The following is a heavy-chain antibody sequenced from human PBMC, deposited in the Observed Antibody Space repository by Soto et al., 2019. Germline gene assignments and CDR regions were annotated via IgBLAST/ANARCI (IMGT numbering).Heavy chain of an antibody. D-gene: IGHD1-1*01. CDR3: VRSQASWNYFDS. J-gene: IGHJ4*01. V-gene: IGHV4-34*01. CDR1: GGSFSGYY. CDR2: INHSGST. Sequence: PSETLSLTCAVYGGSFSGYYWSWIRQPPGKGLEWIGEINHSGSTNYNPSLKSRVTISVDTSKNQFSLKLSSVTAADTAVYYCVRSQASWNYFDSWGQGTLVTVSS.